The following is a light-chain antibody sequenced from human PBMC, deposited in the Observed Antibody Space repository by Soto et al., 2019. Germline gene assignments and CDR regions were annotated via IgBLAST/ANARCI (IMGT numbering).Light chain of an antibody. CDR1: SGDVGTYNY. V-gene: IGLV2-14*01. Sequence: QSVLTQPASVSGSPGQSITISCTGTSGDVGTYNYVSWYQRHPGKAPKLMIYEVSNRPSGVSNRFSGSKSGNTASLTISGLQAEDEADYYCSLYTRNSTYVVFGGGTKLTVL. J-gene: IGLJ2*01. CDR3: SLYTRNSTYVV. CDR2: EVS.